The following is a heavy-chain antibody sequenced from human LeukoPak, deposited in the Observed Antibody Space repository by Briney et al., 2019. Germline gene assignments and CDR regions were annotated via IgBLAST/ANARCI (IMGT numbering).Heavy chain of an antibody. D-gene: IGHD4-17*01. CDR3: AREKRYGDSRGGAFDI. CDR2: INPSGGST. J-gene: IGHJ3*02. CDR1: GYTFTSYY. V-gene: IGHV1-46*01. Sequence: GASVKVSCKASGYTFTSYYMHWVRQAPGQGLEWMGIINPSGGSTSYAQKFQGRVTMTRDTSTSTVYMELSSLRAEDTAVYYCAREKRYGDSRGGAFDIWGQGTMVTVSS.